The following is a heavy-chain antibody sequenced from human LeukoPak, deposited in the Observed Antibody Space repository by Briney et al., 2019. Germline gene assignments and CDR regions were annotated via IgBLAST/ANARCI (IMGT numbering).Heavy chain of an antibody. Sequence: ASVTDSFTSSVNTFTSSGISCVGQAPGQGREGMGWISGYNGNTNYAQKFQGRVTMTTDTSTNTAYMELRSLRSDDTAVYYCAILTGSSWSWGWGQGTLVTVSS. CDR1: VNTFTSSG. V-gene: IGHV1-18*01. CDR3: AILTGSSWSWG. J-gene: IGHJ1*01. D-gene: IGHD6-13*01. CDR2: ISGYNGNT.